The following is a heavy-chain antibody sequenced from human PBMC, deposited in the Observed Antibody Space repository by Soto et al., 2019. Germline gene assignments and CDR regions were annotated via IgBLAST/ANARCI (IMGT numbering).Heavy chain of an antibody. CDR3: ARTKNYYGSGSENWFDP. D-gene: IGHD3-10*01. Sequence: QVQLVQSGAEVKKPGASVKVSCKASGYTFTSYGISWVRQAPGQGLEWMGWISAYNGNTNYAQKLQGRVTMTTDTSTSTAYMELRSLRSDDTAVYYCARTKNYYGSGSENWFDPWGQGTLVTVSS. V-gene: IGHV1-18*01. CDR2: ISAYNGNT. CDR1: GYTFTSYG. J-gene: IGHJ5*02.